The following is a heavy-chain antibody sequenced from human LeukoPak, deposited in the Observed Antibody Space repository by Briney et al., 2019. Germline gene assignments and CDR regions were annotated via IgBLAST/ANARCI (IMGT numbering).Heavy chain of an antibody. J-gene: IGHJ5*02. CDR1: GGSFSGYY. CDR2: INHSGST. Sequence: SETLSLTCAVYGGSFSGYYWSWIRQPPGKGLEWIGEINHSGSTNYNPSLKSRVTISVDTSRDQFSLKLSSVTAADTAVYYCAREGLNMVRGVIPKEAWGWFDPWGQGTLVTVSS. V-gene: IGHV4-34*01. CDR3: AREGLNMVRGVIPKEAWGWFDP. D-gene: IGHD3-10*01.